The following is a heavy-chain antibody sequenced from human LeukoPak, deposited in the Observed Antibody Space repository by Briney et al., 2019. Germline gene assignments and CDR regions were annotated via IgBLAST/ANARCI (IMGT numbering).Heavy chain of an antibody. CDR3: ARGYYYDSSGYSDYFDY. CDR1: GFTFSSYA. Sequence: GGSLRLSCAASGFTFSSYAMHWVRQAPGKGLKYVSAISSNGGSTYYANSVKGRFTISRDNSKNTLYLQMGSLRAEDMAVYYCARGYYYDSSGYSDYFDYWGQGTLVTVSS. D-gene: IGHD3-22*01. J-gene: IGHJ4*02. V-gene: IGHV3-64*01. CDR2: ISSNGGST.